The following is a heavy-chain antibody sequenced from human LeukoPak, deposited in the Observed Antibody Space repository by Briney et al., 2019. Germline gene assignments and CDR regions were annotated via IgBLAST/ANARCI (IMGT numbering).Heavy chain of an antibody. V-gene: IGHV3-15*07. CDR2: IKSKTDGGTT. Sequence: GGSLRLSRAASGFTFSNAWMNWVRQAPGKGLEWVGRIKSKTDGGTTDYAAPVKGRFTISRDDSKNTLYLQMNSLKTEDTAVYYCAKANNWNYGYFDYWGQGILVTVSS. J-gene: IGHJ4*02. CDR3: AKANNWNYGYFDY. D-gene: IGHD1-7*01. CDR1: GFTFSNAW.